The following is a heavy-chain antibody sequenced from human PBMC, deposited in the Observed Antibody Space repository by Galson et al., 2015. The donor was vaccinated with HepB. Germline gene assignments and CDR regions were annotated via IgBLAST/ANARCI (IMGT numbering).Heavy chain of an antibody. J-gene: IGHJ4*02. D-gene: IGHD5-24*01. CDR1: GFTVSSDY. V-gene: IGHV3-53*01. Sequence: SLRLSCAASGFTVSSDYMSWVRQAPGKGLEWVSIIYDDDSTHNDDHVKGRFTISRDTSKNTLFLQMNSLRVEDTAVYYCARSSHSKERADHWGRGTLVTVSS. CDR2: IYDDDST. CDR3: ARSSHSKERADH.